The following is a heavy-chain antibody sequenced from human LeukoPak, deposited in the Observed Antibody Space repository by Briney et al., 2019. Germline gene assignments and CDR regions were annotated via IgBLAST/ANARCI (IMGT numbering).Heavy chain of an antibody. CDR2: ISWNSGSI. CDR3: AKDTGSS. V-gene: IGHV3-9*01. J-gene: IGHJ4*02. D-gene: IGHD6-13*01. CDR1: GFTFDDYA. Sequence: PGGSLRLSCAASGFTFDDYAMHWVRHAPGKGLEWVSGISWNSGSIGYADSVKGRFTISRDNAKNSLYLQMNSLRAEDTALYYCAKDTGSSWGQGTLVTVSS.